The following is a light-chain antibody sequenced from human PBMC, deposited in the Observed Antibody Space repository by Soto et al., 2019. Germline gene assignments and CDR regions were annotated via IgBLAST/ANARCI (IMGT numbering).Light chain of an antibody. CDR1: SSDVGSYNR. J-gene: IGLJ1*01. V-gene: IGLV2-18*01. CDR3: SLYTSRSTYV. Sequence: QSALTQPPSVSGSPGQSVTISCTGTSSDVGSYNRVSWYQQPPGTGPKLMIYEVSHRPSGVPDRFSGSKSGNTASLTISGLQAEDEADYYCSLYTSRSTYVFGTGTKLTVL. CDR2: EVS.